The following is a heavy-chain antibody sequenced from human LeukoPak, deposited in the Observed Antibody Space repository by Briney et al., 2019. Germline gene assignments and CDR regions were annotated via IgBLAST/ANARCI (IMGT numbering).Heavy chain of an antibody. D-gene: IGHD3-10*01. V-gene: IGHV4-30-2*01. CDR1: GDSISSGGYS. J-gene: IGHJ4*02. CDR2: IYHSGST. CDR3: ARTLLWFGESTPYYFDY. Sequence: SQTLSLTCAGSGDSISSGGYSWSWIRQPPGEGLEWIGYIYHSGSTYYNPSLKSRVTISVDRSKNQFSPKLSSVTAADTAVYYCARTLLWFGESTPYYFDYWGQGTLVTVSS.